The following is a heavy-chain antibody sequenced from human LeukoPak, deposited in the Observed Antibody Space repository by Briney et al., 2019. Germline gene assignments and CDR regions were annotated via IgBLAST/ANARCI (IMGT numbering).Heavy chain of an antibody. CDR2: FDISGIT. Sequence: SETLSLTCTVSGASMTTYYWSWIRQPAGKGLEWIGRFDISGITIYNPSLRSRVTLSVDTSKNHFSLKLSSVTAADTAVYYCAGQLADLPMDVWGQGTTATVSS. D-gene: IGHD1-1*01. J-gene: IGHJ6*02. V-gene: IGHV4-4*07. CDR3: AGQLADLPMDV. CDR1: GASMTTYY.